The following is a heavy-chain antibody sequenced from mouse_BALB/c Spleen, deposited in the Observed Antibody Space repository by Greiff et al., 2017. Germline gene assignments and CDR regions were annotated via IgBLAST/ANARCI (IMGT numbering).Heavy chain of an antibody. V-gene: IGHV1-4*01. CDR3: ARGDSSGQYYFDY. Sequence: VKLQESGAELARPGASVKMSCTASGYTFTSYTMHWVKQRPGQGLEWIGYINPSSGYTNYNQKFKDKATLTADKSSSTAYMQLSSLTSEDAAVYYYARGDSSGQYYFDYWGQGTTLTVSS. J-gene: IGHJ2*01. CDR2: INPSSGYT. D-gene: IGHD3-2*01. CDR1: GYTFTSYT.